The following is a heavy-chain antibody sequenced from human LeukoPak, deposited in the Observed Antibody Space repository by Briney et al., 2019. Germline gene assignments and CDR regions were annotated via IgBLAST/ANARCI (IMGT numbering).Heavy chain of an antibody. CDR3: VNDYGSGSYIFDY. J-gene: IGHJ4*02. CDR1: GFTFSSYG. D-gene: IGHD3-10*01. V-gene: IGHV3-33*06. CDR2: IWYDGSNK. Sequence: PGRSLRLSCAASGFTFSSYGMHWVRQAPGKGLEWVAIIWYDGSNKYYADSVKGRFTISGDNSKNTLFLQMNSLRAEDTAVYYCVNDYGSGSYIFDYWGQGTLVTVSS.